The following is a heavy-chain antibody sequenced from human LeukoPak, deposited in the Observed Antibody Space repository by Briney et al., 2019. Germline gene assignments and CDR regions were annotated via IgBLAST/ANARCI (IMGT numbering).Heavy chain of an antibody. Sequence: PSETLSLTCTVSGGSISSYYWSWIRQPPGKGLEWIGYIYYSGSTNYNPSLKSRVTISVDTSKNQFSLKLSSVTAAETAVYYCARDHYYGSGSVRFDPWGQGTLVTVSS. J-gene: IGHJ5*02. CDR3: ARDHYYGSGSVRFDP. D-gene: IGHD3-10*01. CDR1: GGSISSYY. V-gene: IGHV4-59*01. CDR2: IYYSGST.